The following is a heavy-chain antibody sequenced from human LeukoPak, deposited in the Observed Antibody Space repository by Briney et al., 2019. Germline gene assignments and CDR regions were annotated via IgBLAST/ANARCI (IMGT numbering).Heavy chain of an antibody. Sequence: GGSLRLSCAASGFTFTTYTINWVRQTPEKGLEWVSSISTSSDALLYADSVKGRFTISRDNTKRSVYLQMDNLRADDTAVYYCARDRLVGWLSYKGVACDYWGQGTLVTVTS. V-gene: IGHV3-21*01. CDR2: ISTSSDAL. CDR3: ARDRLVGWLSYKGVACDY. J-gene: IGHJ4*02. CDR1: GFTFTTYT. D-gene: IGHD3-22*01.